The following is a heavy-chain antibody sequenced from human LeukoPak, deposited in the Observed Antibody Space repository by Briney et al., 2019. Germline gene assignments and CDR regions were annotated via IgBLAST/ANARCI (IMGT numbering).Heavy chain of an antibody. Sequence: GASVKVSCKASGYTFASYDINWVRQATGQGLEWMGWMNPNSGNTGYAQKFQGRVTMTRNTSISTAYMELSSLRSEDTAVYYCARAMSSSWYVYFDYWGQGTLVTVSS. CDR1: GYTFASYD. D-gene: IGHD6-13*01. CDR2: MNPNSGNT. V-gene: IGHV1-8*01. CDR3: ARAMSSSWYVYFDY. J-gene: IGHJ4*02.